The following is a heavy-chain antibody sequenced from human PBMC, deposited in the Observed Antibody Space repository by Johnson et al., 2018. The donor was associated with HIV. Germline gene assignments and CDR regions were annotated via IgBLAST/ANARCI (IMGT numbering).Heavy chain of an antibody. Sequence: EQLVESGGGLVQPGGSLRLSCAASGFTVSSNYMSWVRQAPGKGLEWVSVIYSGGSTYYADSAKGRFTISRDNSRNTLYLQMGRLRVEDMAVYYCASKAAGTMHAFDIWGQGTMVTVSS. D-gene: IGHD6-13*01. CDR3: ASKAAGTMHAFDI. V-gene: IGHV3-66*01. CDR2: IYSGGST. J-gene: IGHJ3*02. CDR1: GFTVSSNY.